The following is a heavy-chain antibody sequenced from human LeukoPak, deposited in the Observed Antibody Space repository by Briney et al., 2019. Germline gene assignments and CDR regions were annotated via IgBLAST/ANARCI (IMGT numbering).Heavy chain of an antibody. CDR2: INYSGST. D-gene: IGHD6-13*01. CDR1: GGSISGYF. Sequence: SETLSLTCTVSGGSISGYFWTWIRQSPGKGLEWIGYINYSGSTNYNPSLKSRVTISVDTSKNQFSLNLSSVTAADTAVYFCARSAAGLSYGMDVWGQGTTVTVSS. CDR3: ARSAAGLSYGMDV. V-gene: IGHV4-59*08. J-gene: IGHJ6*02.